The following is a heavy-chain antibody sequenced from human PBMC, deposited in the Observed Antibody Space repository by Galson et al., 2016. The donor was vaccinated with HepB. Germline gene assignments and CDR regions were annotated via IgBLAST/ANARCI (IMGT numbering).Heavy chain of an antibody. CDR1: GGSFSGYY. Sequence: SETLSLTCAVGGGSFSGYYWTWFRQSPGKGLEWIGEINYEGSTGYNPSLDSRATISIERSKNQFSLQVYSVTAADTAIYFCTRGVPGGNNWYLSHFDYWGQGTLVTVSS. CDR2: INYEGST. CDR3: TRGVPGGNNWYLSHFDY. J-gene: IGHJ4*02. V-gene: IGHV4-34*01. D-gene: IGHD6-13*01.